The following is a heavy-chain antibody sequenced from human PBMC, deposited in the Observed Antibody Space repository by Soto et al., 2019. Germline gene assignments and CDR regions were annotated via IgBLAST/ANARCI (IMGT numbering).Heavy chain of an antibody. Sequence: EVHLVESGGDLVQPGGSLRLSCVASGFTFSSHWMTWVRRAPGKGLEWVANIKEDGSDIYYADSVKGRFTISRDNAKKSLYLQMNSLRAEDTAVYYCGRDSGTFHIDYWGQGTLVTVSS. J-gene: IGHJ4*02. CDR3: GRDSGTFHIDY. CDR2: IKEDGSDI. D-gene: IGHD1-26*01. V-gene: IGHV3-7*04. CDR1: GFTFSSHW.